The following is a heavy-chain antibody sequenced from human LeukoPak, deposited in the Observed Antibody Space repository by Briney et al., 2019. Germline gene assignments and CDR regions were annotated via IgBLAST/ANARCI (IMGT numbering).Heavy chain of an antibody. CDR1: GDSVSSNSAA. CDR2: TYYRSKWYN. CDR3: ARDSWVTYYYYYGMDV. D-gene: IGHD5-18*01. Sequence: SQTLSLTCAISGDSVSSNSAAWNWIRQSPSRGLESLGRTYYRSKWYNDYAVSVKSRITINPDTSKNQFSLQLNSVTPEDTAVYYCARDSWVTYYYYYGMDVWGQGTTVTVSS. V-gene: IGHV6-1*01. J-gene: IGHJ6*02.